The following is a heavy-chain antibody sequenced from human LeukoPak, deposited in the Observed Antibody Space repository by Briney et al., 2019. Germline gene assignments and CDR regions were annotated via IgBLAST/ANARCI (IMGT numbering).Heavy chain of an antibody. Sequence: GGSLRLSCAASGFTFSSYEMNWVRQAPGKGLEWVSAITGSSSSTYYADSVKGRFTISRDNTENTLYLQMNGLRAEDTAVYYCAKDPLGSGWYRIFDCRGQGTLVTVSS. CDR3: AKDPLGSGWYRIFDC. D-gene: IGHD6-19*01. CDR2: ITGSSSST. CDR1: GFTFSSYE. J-gene: IGHJ4*02. V-gene: IGHV3-23*01.